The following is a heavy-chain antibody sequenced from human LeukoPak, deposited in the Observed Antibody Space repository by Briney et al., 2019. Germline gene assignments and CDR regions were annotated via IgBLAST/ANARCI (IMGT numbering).Heavy chain of an antibody. CDR3: AKAPVTTCSGAYCYPFDY. V-gene: IGHV3-30*18. J-gene: IGHJ4*02. D-gene: IGHD2-15*01. Sequence: GGSLRLSCAASGFTFNTFGIHWVRQAPGKGLDWVAVISYDGNKEYYADSVKGRFTISRDNSKNTLYLQMNSLRAGDAAVYYCAKAPVTTCSGAYCYPFDYWSQGTLVTVSS. CDR1: GFTFNTFG. CDR2: ISYDGNKE.